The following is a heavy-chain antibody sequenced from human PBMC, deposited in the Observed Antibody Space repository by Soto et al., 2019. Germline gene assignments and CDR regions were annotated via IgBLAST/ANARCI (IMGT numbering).Heavy chain of an antibody. D-gene: IGHD3-10*01. CDR3: ARVTPYSSGSYSRYYYYGMDV. CDR2: IIPIFGTA. V-gene: IGHV1-69*13. J-gene: IGHJ6*02. Sequence: ASVKVSCKASGGTFSSYAISWVRQAPGQGLEWMGGIIPIFGTANYAQKFQGRVTSTADESTSTAYMELSSLRSEDTAVYYCARVTPYSSGSYSRYYYYGMDVWGQGTTVTVSS. CDR1: GGTFSSYA.